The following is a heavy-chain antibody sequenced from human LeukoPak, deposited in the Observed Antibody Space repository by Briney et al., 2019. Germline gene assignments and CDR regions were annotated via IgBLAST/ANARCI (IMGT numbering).Heavy chain of an antibody. V-gene: IGHV1-2*02. J-gene: IGHJ6*03. CDR1: GYTFTDCY. CDR2: ISPNSGGT. D-gene: IGHD2-2*03. CDR3: ARHGYCGNPRCYPDYYYIDV. Sequence: ASVKVSCKASGYTFTDCYVHWVRQAPGEGLEWMGWISPNSGGTNYAQKFQGRVTMTRDTSITTAYMELSGLRSDDTAVYYCARHGYCGNPRCYPDYYYIDVWGKGTKVTVSS.